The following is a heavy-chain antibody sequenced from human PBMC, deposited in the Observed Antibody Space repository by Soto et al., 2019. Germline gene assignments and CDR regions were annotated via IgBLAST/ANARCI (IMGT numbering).Heavy chain of an antibody. D-gene: IGHD3-22*01. Sequence: SETLSLTCAVYGGSFSGYYWSWIRQPPGKGLEWIGEINHSGSTNYNPSLKSRVTISVDTSKNQFSLKLSSVTAADTAVYYCARESSYYDSSGYSIFDYWGQGTLVTVSS. J-gene: IGHJ4*02. CDR1: GGSFSGYY. V-gene: IGHV4-34*01. CDR3: ARESSYYDSSGYSIFDY. CDR2: INHSGST.